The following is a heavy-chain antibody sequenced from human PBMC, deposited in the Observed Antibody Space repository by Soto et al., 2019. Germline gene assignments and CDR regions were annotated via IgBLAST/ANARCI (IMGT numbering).Heavy chain of an antibody. CDR1: GYTFTSYG. Sequence: ASVKVSCKASGYTFTSYGISWVRQAPGQGLEWMGWISAYNGNTNYAQKLQGRVTMTTDTSTSTAYMELRSLRSDDTAVYYCARGDIVLVPAADLDYCGQGTLVTGSS. CDR3: ARGDIVLVPAADLDY. D-gene: IGHD2-2*01. J-gene: IGHJ4*02. CDR2: ISAYNGNT. V-gene: IGHV1-18*01.